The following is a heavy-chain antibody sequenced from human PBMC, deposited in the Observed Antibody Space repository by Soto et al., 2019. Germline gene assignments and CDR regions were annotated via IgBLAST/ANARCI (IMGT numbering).Heavy chain of an antibody. CDR3: AREGNWNDAGDWFDP. CDR1: GFTFSSYG. V-gene: IGHV3-33*01. J-gene: IGHJ5*02. Sequence: QPGGSLRLSCAASGFTFSSYGMHWVRQAPGKGLEWVAVIWYDGSNKYYADSVKGRFTISRDNSKNTLYLQMNSLRAEDTAVYYCAREGNWNDAGDWFDPWGQGTLVTVSS. CDR2: IWYDGSNK. D-gene: IGHD1-20*01.